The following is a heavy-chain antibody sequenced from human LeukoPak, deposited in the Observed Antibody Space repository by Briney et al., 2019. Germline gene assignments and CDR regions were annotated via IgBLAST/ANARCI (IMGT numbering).Heavy chain of an antibody. Sequence: GGSLRLSCAASGFTFSSYGMHWVRQAPGKGLEWVAVISYDGSNKYYADSVKGRFTISRDNSKNTLYLQMNSLRAEDTAVYYCARGNLDSSGHYYFDSWGQGTLVTVSS. CDR1: GFTFSSYG. V-gene: IGHV3-30*03. CDR2: ISYDGSNK. J-gene: IGHJ4*02. CDR3: ARGNLDSSGHYYFDS. D-gene: IGHD3-22*01.